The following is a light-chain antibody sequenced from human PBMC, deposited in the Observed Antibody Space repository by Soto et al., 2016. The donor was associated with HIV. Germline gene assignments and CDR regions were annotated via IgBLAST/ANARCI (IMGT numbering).Light chain of an antibody. CDR2: GKN. J-gene: IGLJ1*01. CDR3: HSRNSTEDHNYV. Sequence: SSELTQDPAVSVALGQTVRITCQGDSLRRYYASWYQQKPGQAPVLVIYGKNNRPSGIPDRFSGSSSVNTASLTITATQAEDEADYYCHSRNSTEDHNYVFGTGTKVTVL. V-gene: IGLV3-19*01. CDR1: SLRRYY.